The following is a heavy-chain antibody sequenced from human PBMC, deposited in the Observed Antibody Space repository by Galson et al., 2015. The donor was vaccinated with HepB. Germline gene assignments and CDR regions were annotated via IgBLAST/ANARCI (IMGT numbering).Heavy chain of an antibody. J-gene: IGHJ6*02. CDR2: INPDRSEK. D-gene: IGHD3-10*01. V-gene: IGHV3-7*03. CDR1: EFTFSSYW. Sequence: SLRLSCAASEFTFSSYWMNWVRQAPGKGLEWVANINPDRSEKYYVASLKGRFTISRDNAKNSLYLQMDSLRAEDTAVYYCARRISLVRGIITKPDYYYGMDVWGRGTTVTVAS. CDR3: ARRISLVRGIITKPDYYYGMDV.